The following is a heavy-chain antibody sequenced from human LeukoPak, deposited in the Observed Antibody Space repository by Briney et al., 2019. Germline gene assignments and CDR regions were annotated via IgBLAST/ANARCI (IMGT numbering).Heavy chain of an antibody. J-gene: IGHJ3*02. CDR1: GFTFTNHA. V-gene: IGHV3-23*01. D-gene: IGHD6-19*01. CDR2: IGRGGENI. Sequence: GGSLRLSCAASGFTFTNHAMVWVRQAPGKGLEWVSNIGRGGENIYYADSVEGRFTISRDNSKNTLYLQMISLSREDTAVYYCARRGGSSGWGAFDIWGQGTPVTVSS. CDR3: ARRGGSSGWGAFDI.